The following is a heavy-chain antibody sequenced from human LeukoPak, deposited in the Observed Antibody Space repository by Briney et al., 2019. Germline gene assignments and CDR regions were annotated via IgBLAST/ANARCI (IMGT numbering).Heavy chain of an antibody. CDR1: GFTFSSYA. J-gene: IGHJ6*03. Sequence: PGGSLRLSCAASGFTFSSYAMSWVRQAPGKGLEWVSAISGSGGSTYYADSVKGRFTISRDNSKNTLFLQMNGLRAEDTVVYYCATQVRSANMDVWGKGTTVTVSS. D-gene: IGHD2-15*01. V-gene: IGHV3-23*01. CDR2: ISGSGGST. CDR3: ATQVRSANMDV.